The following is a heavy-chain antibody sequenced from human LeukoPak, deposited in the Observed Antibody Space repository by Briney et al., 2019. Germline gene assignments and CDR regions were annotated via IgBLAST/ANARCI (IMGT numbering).Heavy chain of an antibody. CDR1: GYTFNTYG. Sequence: ASVKVSCTASGYTFNTYGITWVRQAPGQGLEGMGWISGYNGKTKYAQKLQDRVTMTTDTSTTTAYMELRSMTSDDTAVYYCARAGAVVDNWFDPWGQGTLVTVSS. V-gene: IGHV1-18*01. CDR2: ISGYNGKT. D-gene: IGHD2-15*01. J-gene: IGHJ5*02. CDR3: ARAGAVVDNWFDP.